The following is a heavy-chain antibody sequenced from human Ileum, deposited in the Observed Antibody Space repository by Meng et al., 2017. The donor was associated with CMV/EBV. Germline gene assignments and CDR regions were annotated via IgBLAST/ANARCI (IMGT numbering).Heavy chain of an antibody. V-gene: IGHV1-46*01. CDR2: VNPSGGSP. CDR3: AREMASTYFFDY. D-gene: IGHD5-24*01. Sequence: SCKSSGYTFSTHFIHWLRQAPGQGLEWMGNVNPSGGSPTYAQRFQGRVTMTWDLSMSTVYMDLSSLTSEDTAIYYCAREMASTYFFDYWGQGTLVTVPQ. CDR1: GYTFSTHF. J-gene: IGHJ4*02.